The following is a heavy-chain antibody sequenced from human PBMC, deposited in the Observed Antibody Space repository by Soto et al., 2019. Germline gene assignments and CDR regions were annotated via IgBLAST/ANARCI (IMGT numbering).Heavy chain of an antibody. Sequence: QLQLQESGPGLVKPSETLSLTCTVSGGSISSSSYYWGWIRQPPGKGLEWIGSIYYSGSTYYNPSLTSRVTITVEKSIGNITMRLRSVTGPHTTVYYDATPHGMCDYSNYYFALWGRGTMVTVS. V-gene: IGHV4-39*01. CDR2: IYYSGST. CDR1: GGSISSSSYY. J-gene: IGHJ2*01. D-gene: IGHD4-4*01. CDR3: ATPHGMCDYSNYYFAL.